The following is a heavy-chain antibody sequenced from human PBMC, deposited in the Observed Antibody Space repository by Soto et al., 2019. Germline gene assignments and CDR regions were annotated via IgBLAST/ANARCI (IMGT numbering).Heavy chain of an antibody. V-gene: IGHV3-13*01. CDR1: GFTFSTYD. J-gene: IGHJ4*02. CDR2: IGLVGDT. D-gene: IGHD5-12*01. CDR3: VREAGRGSGGVQELDY. Sequence: EVQLVESGGGLVQPGGSLRLSCAASGFTFSTYDMHWVRLPAGKGLEWVAAIGLVGDTYYPGSVKGRFTISREDAKNSLHLEVNSLRVEDTAIYSCVREAGRGSGGVQELDYWGQGTLVTVSS.